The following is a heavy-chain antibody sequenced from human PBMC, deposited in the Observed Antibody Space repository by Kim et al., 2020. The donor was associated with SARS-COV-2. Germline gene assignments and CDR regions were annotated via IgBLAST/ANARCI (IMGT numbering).Heavy chain of an antibody. D-gene: IGHD2-15*01. V-gene: IGHV3-30*18. Sequence: GGSLRLSCAASGFTFSSYGMHWVRQAPGKGLEWVAVISYDGSNKYYADSVKGRFTISRDNSKNTLYLQMNSLRAEDTAVYYCAKDMEEHIVVVVAATDYWGQGTLVTVSS. CDR1: GFTFSSYG. J-gene: IGHJ4*02. CDR3: AKDMEEHIVVVVAATDY. CDR2: ISYDGSNK.